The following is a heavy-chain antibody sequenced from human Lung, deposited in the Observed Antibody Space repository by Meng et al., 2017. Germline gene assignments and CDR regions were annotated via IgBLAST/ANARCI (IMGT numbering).Heavy chain of an antibody. Sequence: QVSLVRSGPKVKKPGASVKVSCKPSGYKFPDYYIHWVRRAPGQGLEWMGRINPKSGDTHYAQKFQARVTMTGDTSISTAYMELSGLRSDDTAMYYCARDEDISAAGKLFGDYWGQGTLVTVSS. CDR1: GYKFPDYY. V-gene: IGHV1-2*06. D-gene: IGHD6-25*01. CDR2: INPKSGDT. J-gene: IGHJ4*02. CDR3: ARDEDISAAGKLFGDY.